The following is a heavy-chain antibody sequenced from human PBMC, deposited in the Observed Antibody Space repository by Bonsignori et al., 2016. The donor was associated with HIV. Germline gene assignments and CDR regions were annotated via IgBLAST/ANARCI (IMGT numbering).Heavy chain of an antibody. D-gene: IGHD1-26*01. V-gene: IGHV4-38-2*01. J-gene: IGHJ3*02. Sequence: WIRQPPGKGLEWIGSIYHSGSTYYNPSLKSRVTISVDTSKNQFSLKLSSVTAADTAVYYCARPVRGSYRVAFDIWGQGTMVTVSS. CDR3: ARPVRGSYRVAFDI. CDR2: IYHSGST.